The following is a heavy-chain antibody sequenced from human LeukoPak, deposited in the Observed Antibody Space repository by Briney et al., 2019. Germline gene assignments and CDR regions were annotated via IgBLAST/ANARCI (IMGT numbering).Heavy chain of an antibody. Sequence: SETLSLTCDVSGDSISSYYWSWIRQPAGKGMEWLGRIYPSGSANYNPSLKSRGTMSVDTSKNQFSLRLSSVTAADAAVYFCARDYNNWYFDLWGRGTLVTVSS. V-gene: IGHV4-4*07. D-gene: IGHD5-24*01. J-gene: IGHJ2*01. CDR2: IYPSGSA. CDR3: ARDYNNWYFDL. CDR1: GDSISSYY.